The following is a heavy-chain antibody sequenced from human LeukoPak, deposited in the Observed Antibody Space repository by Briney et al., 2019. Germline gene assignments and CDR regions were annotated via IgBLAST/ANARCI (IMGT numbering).Heavy chain of an antibody. CDR1: GYSISSGYY. J-gene: IGHJ4*02. V-gene: IGHV4-38-2*02. CDR3: AREDYYDSSGYIRN. Sequence: PSETLSLTCTVSGYSISSGYYWGWIRQPPGKGLEWIGSIYHSGSTYYNPSLKSRVTISVDTSKNQFSLKLSSVTAADTAVYYCAREDYYDSSGYIRNWGQGTLVTVSS. CDR2: IYHSGST. D-gene: IGHD3-22*01.